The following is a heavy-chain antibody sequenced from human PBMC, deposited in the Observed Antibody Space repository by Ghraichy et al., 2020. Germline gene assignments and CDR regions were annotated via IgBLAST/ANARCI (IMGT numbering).Heavy chain of an antibody. J-gene: IGHJ3*01. V-gene: IGHV3-53*01. Sequence: GESLNISCEASDFTVSTSYMSWVRQSPGKGLEWVALIYSGGSTFYADSVKGRFTISRDTSKNTVFLEMNNLRADDTAVYFCARDVGSYHFAGAFDLWGQGTMVTVSS. D-gene: IGHD1-26*01. CDR1: DFTVSTSY. CDR3: ARDVGSYHFAGAFDL. CDR2: IYSGGST.